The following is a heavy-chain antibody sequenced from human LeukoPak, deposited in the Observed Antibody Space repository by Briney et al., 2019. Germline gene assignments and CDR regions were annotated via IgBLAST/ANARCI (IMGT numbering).Heavy chain of an antibody. V-gene: IGHV3-23*01. CDR3: VGTFTVFGVVATIA. CDR1: GFTFRIYT. Sequence: GGSLRLSCAAFGFTFRIYTMNWVRQAPGKGLEWLSSISYSGDNRGGNTYYADSVRGRFSISRDTSQNTVFLQMSSLRVDDTAAYYCVGTFTVFGVVATIAWGQGTLVTVSS. J-gene: IGHJ4*02. CDR2: ISYSGDNRGGNT. D-gene: IGHD3-3*01.